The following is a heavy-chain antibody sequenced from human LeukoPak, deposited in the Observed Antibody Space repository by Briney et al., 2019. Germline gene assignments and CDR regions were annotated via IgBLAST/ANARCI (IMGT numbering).Heavy chain of an antibody. Sequence: GGSLRLSCTASGISFGDYAMSWVRQAPGKGLEWVGFIRSKAYGGTTVYAASVKGRFTISRDDSKSIAYLQMNSLRAEDTAVYYCAKDRETTASGTFDYWGQGALVTVSS. CDR1: GISFGDYA. CDR2: IRSKAYGGTT. D-gene: IGHD1-14*01. J-gene: IGHJ4*02. V-gene: IGHV3-49*04. CDR3: AKDRETTASGTFDY.